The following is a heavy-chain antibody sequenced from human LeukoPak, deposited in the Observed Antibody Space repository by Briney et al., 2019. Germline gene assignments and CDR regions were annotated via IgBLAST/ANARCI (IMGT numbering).Heavy chain of an antibody. CDR3: ARGGGIMISSYYFDY. J-gene: IGHJ4*02. D-gene: IGHD3/OR15-3a*01. CDR2: IYYSGST. Sequence: SETLSLTCTVFAGSISGYYWSWIRQPPGKGLEWIGYIYYSGSTNYNPSLKSRVTISVDTSKNQFSLKLSSVTAADTAVYYCARGGGIMISSYYFDYWGQGTLVTVSS. V-gene: IGHV4-59*08. CDR1: AGSISGYY.